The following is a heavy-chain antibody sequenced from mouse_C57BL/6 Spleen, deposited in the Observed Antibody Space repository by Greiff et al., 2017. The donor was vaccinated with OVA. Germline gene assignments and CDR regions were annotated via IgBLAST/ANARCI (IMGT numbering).Heavy chain of an antibody. CDR1: GFTFSSYA. J-gene: IGHJ4*01. CDR3: ARETGHYAMDY. CDR2: ISDGGSYT. V-gene: IGHV5-4*01. Sequence: DVHLVESGGGLVKPGGSLKLSCAASGFTFSSYAMSWVRQTPEKRLEWVATISDGGSYTYYPDNVKGRFTISRDNAKNNLYLQMSHLQSEDTAMYYCARETGHYAMDYWGQGTSVTVSS.